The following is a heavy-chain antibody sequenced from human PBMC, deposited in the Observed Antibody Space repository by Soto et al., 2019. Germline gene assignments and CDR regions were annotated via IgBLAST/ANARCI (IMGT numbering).Heavy chain of an antibody. CDR3: AKDRRAGGNYGFYSDF. Sequence: EVQLLESGGGLVQPGGSLRLSCAASGFTFSSYGMTWVRQAPGKGLEWVSFSSATGAGTYYADSVKGRFTISRDNSKNTLYLQMTRLRAADTAVYYWAKDRRAGGNYGFYSDFWGQGALVIVSS. CDR2: SSATGAGT. V-gene: IGHV3-23*01. J-gene: IGHJ4*02. D-gene: IGHD1-7*01. CDR1: GFTFSSYG.